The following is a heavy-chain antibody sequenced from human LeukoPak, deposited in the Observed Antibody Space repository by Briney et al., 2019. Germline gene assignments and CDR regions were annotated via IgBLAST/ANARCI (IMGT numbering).Heavy chain of an antibody. Sequence: GGSLRLSCAASGFTFSSYWMSWVRQAPGRGLEWVANIKQDGSEKDYVDSVKGRFTISRDNAKNSLYLHMNSLRAEDTAVYYCARDLGVVIAHYYYYYMDVWGKGTTVTVSS. CDR2: IKQDGSEK. V-gene: IGHV3-7*01. J-gene: IGHJ6*03. CDR3: ARDLGVVIAHYYYYYMDV. CDR1: GFTFSSYW. D-gene: IGHD3-22*01.